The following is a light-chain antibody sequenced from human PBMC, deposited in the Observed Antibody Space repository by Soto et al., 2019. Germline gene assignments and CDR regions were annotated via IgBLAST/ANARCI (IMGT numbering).Light chain of an antibody. J-gene: IGKJ5*01. CDR2: AAS. CDR3: HQSYTTPT. V-gene: IGKV1-39*01. CDR1: QSISSY. Sequence: DIQMTQSPSSLSASVGDRVTITCRASQSISSYLNWYQQKPGKALRLLIYAASSLQSGVPSRFSGSGSGTDFTLTISSLQPEDFVTYYCHQSYTTPTFGLGTRLEIK.